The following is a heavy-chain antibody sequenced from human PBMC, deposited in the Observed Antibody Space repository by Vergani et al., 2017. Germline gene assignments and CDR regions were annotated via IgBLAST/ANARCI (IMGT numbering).Heavy chain of an antibody. J-gene: IGHJ2*01. CDR1: GGSFSGYY. D-gene: IGHD5-18*01. V-gene: IGHV4-34*11. CDR2: IYYSGST. CDR3: ARRGGYSLWYFDL. Sequence: QVQLQQWGAGLLKPSETLSLTCAVYGGSFSGYYWSWIRQPPGKGLEWIGYIYYSGSTNYNPSLKSRVTISVDTSKNQFSLKLSSVTAADTAVYYCARRGGYSLWYFDLWGRGTLVTVSS.